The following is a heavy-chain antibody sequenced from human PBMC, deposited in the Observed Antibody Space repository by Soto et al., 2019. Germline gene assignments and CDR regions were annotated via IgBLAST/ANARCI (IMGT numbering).Heavy chain of an antibody. D-gene: IGHD4-17*01. CDR3: EKEGDYGDYAGENWFDS. CDR1: GFTFFAYW. V-gene: IGHV3-74*01. Sequence: EVQLVESGGGLVQPGGSLRLSCAASGFTFFAYWIHWVRQVPGKGLVWVSRINSDGSHTSYADSVRGRFTISRDNSKNTVYLHMNSLTAEDTAVYYCEKEGDYGDYAGENWFDSWGQGSLVTVSS. CDR2: INSDGSHT. J-gene: IGHJ5*01.